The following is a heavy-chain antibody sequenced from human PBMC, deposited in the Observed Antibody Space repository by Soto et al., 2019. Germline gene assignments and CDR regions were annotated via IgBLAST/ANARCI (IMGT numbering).Heavy chain of an antibody. D-gene: IGHD5-12*01. Sequence: SETLSLTCTVSGGSISSGGYYWSWIRQHPWKGLEWIGYIYYSGSTYYNPSLKSRVTISVDTSKNQFSLKLSSVTAADTAVYYCARGVATTFYPDYWGQGXLVTVSS. J-gene: IGHJ4*02. CDR1: GGSISSGGYY. CDR2: IYYSGST. CDR3: ARGVATTFYPDY. V-gene: IGHV4-31*03.